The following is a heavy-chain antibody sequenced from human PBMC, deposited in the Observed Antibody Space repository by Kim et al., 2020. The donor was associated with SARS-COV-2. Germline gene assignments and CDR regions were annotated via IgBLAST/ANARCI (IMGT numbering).Heavy chain of an antibody. V-gene: IGHV4-39*01. CDR1: GGSISSSSYY. D-gene: IGHD6-13*01. J-gene: IGHJ6*02. CDR2: LYSICIP. CDR3: AKHRSSRWNPDYYYGMDL. Sequence: SETLSLTCTVSGGSISSSSYYWGWIRPPPEQGLECIGPLYSICIPSSNPSLQTRVFISVDTSKHHFSLKLSSVTAADTAVYYCAKHRSSRWNPDYYYGMDLWGQGPPVTLSS.